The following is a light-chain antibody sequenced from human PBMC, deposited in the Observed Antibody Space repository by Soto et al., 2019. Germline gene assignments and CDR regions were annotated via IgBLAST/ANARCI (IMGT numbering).Light chain of an antibody. CDR1: QGVSSN. Sequence: EIMMTQSPATLSVSPGERATLSCRASQGVSSNLAWYQQKPGQAPRLLIYGASTRATGIPARLSGSGSGTEFTLTISSLQSEDFAVYYCQQYDYWPYTFGQGTTLEIK. CDR3: QQYDYWPYT. V-gene: IGKV3-15*01. J-gene: IGKJ2*01. CDR2: GAS.